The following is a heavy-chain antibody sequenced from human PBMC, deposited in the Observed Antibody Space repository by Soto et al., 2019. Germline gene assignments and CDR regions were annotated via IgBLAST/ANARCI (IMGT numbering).Heavy chain of an antibody. CDR1: GFTISSYS. Sequence: EVQLVESGGGLVQPGGSLRLSCAASGFTISSYSMNWVRQAPGKGLEWVSYISSSSSTIYYADSVKGRFTISRDNAKNALYRQMNSLRDEDTAVYYCARDSRWGAVAATSIDWFDPWGQGTLVNVSS. CDR3: ARDSRWGAVAATSIDWFDP. CDR2: ISSSSSTI. J-gene: IGHJ5*02. D-gene: IGHD6-19*01. V-gene: IGHV3-48*02.